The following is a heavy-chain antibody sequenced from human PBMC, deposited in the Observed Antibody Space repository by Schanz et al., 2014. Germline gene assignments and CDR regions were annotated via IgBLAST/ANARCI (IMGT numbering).Heavy chain of an antibody. Sequence: QVQLVQSGAEVKKPGSSMKVSCKASGGTFSTYPINWLRQAPGQGLEWMGWISAYNGNTNYAQKLQGRVTMTTDTSTSTAYMELRSLRFDDTAVYYCARDFSAYVGNYFDYWGQGTLVTVSS. D-gene: IGHD5-12*01. CDR1: GGTFSTYP. CDR2: ISAYNGNT. V-gene: IGHV1-18*04. CDR3: ARDFSAYVGNYFDY. J-gene: IGHJ4*02.